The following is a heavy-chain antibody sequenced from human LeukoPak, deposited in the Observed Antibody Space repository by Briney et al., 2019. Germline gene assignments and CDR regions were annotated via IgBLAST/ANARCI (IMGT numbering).Heavy chain of an antibody. CDR3: ASGRVPPHPWDY. CDR1: GGTFSSCA. J-gene: IGHJ4*02. D-gene: IGHD2-2*01. Sequence: SVKVSCKASGGTFSSCAISWVRQAPGQGIERMGRIIPIFGTANYAQKFQGRVTINTDESTSTAYMEMSSLRYAATAVYYCASGRVPPHPWDYWGQGTLVTVSS. V-gene: IGHV1-69*05. CDR2: IIPIFGTA.